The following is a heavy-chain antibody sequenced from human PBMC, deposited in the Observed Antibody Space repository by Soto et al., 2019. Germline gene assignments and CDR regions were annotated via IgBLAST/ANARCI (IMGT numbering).Heavy chain of an antibody. J-gene: IGHJ6*02. CDR2: IIPIFGTA. CDR3: ARLYRSGWDGCYYYGMDV. D-gene: IGHD6-19*01. V-gene: IGHV1-69*01. CDR1: GGTFSSYA. Sequence: QVQLVQSGAEVKKPGSSVKVSCKASGGTFSSYAISWVRQAPGQGLEWMGGIIPIFGTANYAQKCQGRVTITADESTRTACMELSRLRAEETAVYYCARLYRSGWDGCYYYGMDVWGQGTTVTVSS.